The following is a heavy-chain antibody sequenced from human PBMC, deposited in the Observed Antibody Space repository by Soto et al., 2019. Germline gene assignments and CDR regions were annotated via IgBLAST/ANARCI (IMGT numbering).Heavy chain of an antibody. CDR3: ARAEYYYDSSGYYKRGGAFDI. Sequence: PSETLSLTCTVSGGSISSYYWSWIRQPPGKGLEWIGYIYYSGSTNYNPSLKSRVTISVDTSKNQFSLKLSSVTAADTAVYYCARAEYYYDSSGYYKRGGAFDIWGQGTMVTVSS. CDR2: IYYSGST. J-gene: IGHJ3*02. CDR1: GGSISSYY. V-gene: IGHV4-59*01. D-gene: IGHD3-22*01.